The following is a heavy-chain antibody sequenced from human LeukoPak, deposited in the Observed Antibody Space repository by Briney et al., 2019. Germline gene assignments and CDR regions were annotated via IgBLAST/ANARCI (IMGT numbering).Heavy chain of an antibody. CDR3: ARLALNSMVRGVINRGYGMDV. J-gene: IGHJ6*02. Sequence: PGGSLRLSCAASGFTVSSNYMAWVRQPPGKGLEWIGEINHSGSTNYNPSLKSRVTISVDTSKNQFSLKLSFVTAADTAVYYCARLALNSMVRGVINRGYGMDVWGQGTTVTVSS. D-gene: IGHD3-10*01. CDR1: GFTVSSNY. CDR2: INHSGST. V-gene: IGHV4-34*01.